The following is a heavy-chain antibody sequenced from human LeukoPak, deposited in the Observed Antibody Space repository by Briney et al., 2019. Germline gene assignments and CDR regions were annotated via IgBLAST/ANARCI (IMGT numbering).Heavy chain of an antibody. CDR2: IYTSGST. Sequence: PSETLSLTCTVSGGSISSYYWSWIRQPAGKGLEWIGRIYTSGSTNYNPSLKSRVTMSVDTSKNQFSLKLSSVTAADTAVYYCARDGLGYCSSTSCYSNYYYGMDVWGQGITVTVSS. D-gene: IGHD2-2*02. V-gene: IGHV4-4*07. J-gene: IGHJ6*02. CDR1: GGSISSYY. CDR3: ARDGLGYCSSTSCYSNYYYGMDV.